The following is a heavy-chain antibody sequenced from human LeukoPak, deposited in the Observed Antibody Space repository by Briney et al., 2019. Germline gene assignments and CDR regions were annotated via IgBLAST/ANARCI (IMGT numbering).Heavy chain of an antibody. J-gene: IGHJ4*02. CDR3: ARHVGYYDSSGYFDY. D-gene: IGHD3-22*01. V-gene: IGHV4-59*08. CDR2: IYYSGST. Sequence: SETLSLTCTVSGGSISSYYWSWIRQPPGKGLEWIGYIYYSGSTNYNPSLKSRVTISVDTSKNQFSLKLSSVTAADTAVYYCARHVGYYDSSGYFDYWGQGTLVTVSS. CDR1: GGSISSYY.